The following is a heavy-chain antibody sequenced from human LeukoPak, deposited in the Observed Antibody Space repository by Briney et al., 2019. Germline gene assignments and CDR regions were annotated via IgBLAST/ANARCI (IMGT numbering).Heavy chain of an antibody. CDR3: ARGAYDASYYYYYMDV. Sequence: SVKVSCKASGGTFSSYAISWVRQAPGQGLEWMGGIIPIFGTANYAQKFQGRVTITADESTSTAYMELSSLRSEDTAVYYCARGAYDASYYYYYMDVWGKGTTVTVSS. V-gene: IGHV1-69*13. CDR1: GGTFSSYA. J-gene: IGHJ6*03. CDR2: IIPIFGTA. D-gene: IGHD5-12*01.